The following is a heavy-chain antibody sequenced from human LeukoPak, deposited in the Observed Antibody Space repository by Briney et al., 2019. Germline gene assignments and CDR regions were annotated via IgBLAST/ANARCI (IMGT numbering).Heavy chain of an antibody. CDR2: IYTSGST. CDR1: GGSISSYC. Sequence: SETLSLTCTVSGGSISSYCWSWIRQPAGKGLEWIGRIYTSGSTNYNPSLKSRVTMSVDTSKNQFSLKLSSVTAADTAVYYCAMGIAAAGIDYWGQGTLVTVSS. CDR3: AMGIAAAGIDY. J-gene: IGHJ4*02. D-gene: IGHD6-13*01. V-gene: IGHV4-4*07.